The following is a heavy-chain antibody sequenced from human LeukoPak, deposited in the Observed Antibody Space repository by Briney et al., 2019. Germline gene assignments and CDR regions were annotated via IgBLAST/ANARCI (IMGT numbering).Heavy chain of an antibody. V-gene: IGHV3-33*01. CDR3: ARDFSSGWVDY. CDR1: GFTFSAYG. Sequence: PGGSLRLSCAASGFTFSAYGMHWVRQAPGQGMEWVAVIWHDGSNQYCVDSVKGRFNISRDNSKNTLYLQVNSLRADDTAVYYCARDFSSGWVDYWGQGTLVTVSS. J-gene: IGHJ4*02. CDR2: IWHDGSNQ. D-gene: IGHD6-19*01.